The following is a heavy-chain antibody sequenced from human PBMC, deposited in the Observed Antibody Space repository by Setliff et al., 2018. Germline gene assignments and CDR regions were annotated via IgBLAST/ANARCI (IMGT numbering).Heavy chain of an antibody. CDR1: GDTLSVYY. CDR2: IYSSGST. D-gene: IGHD2-15*01. CDR3: LRIRLVPHGHS. Sequence: SETLSLTCTVSGDTLSVYYWSWVRQSPGQGLEWIGYIYSSGSTNYNPSLRTRVSISVDTSKNHFSLRLSSVTAADTAVYYCLRIRLVPHGHSWGQGTLVTVSS. V-gene: IGHV4-4*08. J-gene: IGHJ4*02.